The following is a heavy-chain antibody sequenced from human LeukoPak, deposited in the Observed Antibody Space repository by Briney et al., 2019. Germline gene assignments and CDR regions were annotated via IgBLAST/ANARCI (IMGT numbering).Heavy chain of an antibody. V-gene: IGHV1-8*01. CDR2: MNPNSGNT. CDR3: ARGAGYCSSTSCSLGY. D-gene: IGHD2-2*01. J-gene: IGHJ4*02. Sequence: ASVKVSCKASGYTFTSYDINWVRQATGQGLEWMGWMNPNSGNTGYAQKFQGRVTITRNTSISTAYMELSSLRSEDTAVYYCARGAGYCSSTSCSLGYWGQGTLVTVSS. CDR1: GYTFTSYD.